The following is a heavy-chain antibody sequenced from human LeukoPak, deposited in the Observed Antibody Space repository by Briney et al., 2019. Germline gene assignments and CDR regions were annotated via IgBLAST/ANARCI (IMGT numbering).Heavy chain of an antibody. J-gene: IGHJ4*02. V-gene: IGHV1-18*01. CDR3: AKVFPVMVVPAAPLDY. D-gene: IGHD2-2*01. CDR1: GYTFTSYG. CDR2: ISAYNGNT. Sequence: ASVKVSCKASGYTFTSYGISWVRQAPGQGLEWMGWISAYNGNTNYAQKLQGRVTMTTDTSTSTAYMELRSLRSDDTAVYYCAKVFPVMVVPAAPLDYWGQGTLVTVSS.